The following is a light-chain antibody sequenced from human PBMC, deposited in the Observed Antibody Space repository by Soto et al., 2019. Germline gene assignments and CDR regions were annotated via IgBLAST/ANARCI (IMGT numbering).Light chain of an antibody. CDR1: DSDVGGYNY. Sequence: QSALTQPASVSGSPGQSITISCTGTDSDVGGYNYVSWYQQHPGKAPKLMIYGVYNRPSGVSNRFSGSKSGNTASLTISGLQAEDEAEYYCSSFTNNHTPHVVFGGGTKVTVL. CDR2: GVY. CDR3: SSFTNNHTPHVV. V-gene: IGLV2-14*01. J-gene: IGLJ2*01.